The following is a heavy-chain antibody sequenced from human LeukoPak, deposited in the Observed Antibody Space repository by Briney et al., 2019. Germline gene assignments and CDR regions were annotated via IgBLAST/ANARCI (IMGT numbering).Heavy chain of an antibody. V-gene: IGHV4-61*02. J-gene: IGHJ5*02. CDR2: MYNNGNT. D-gene: IGHD3-10*01. CDR3: ARDLGGSGYNWFDP. Sequence: PSETLSLTCTVSGGSVSSRRYYWSWVRQPAGKGLEWIGRMYNNGNTNYNPSLKSRVTISVDTSKNQFSLKMTSVTATDTAVYYCARDLGGSGYNWFDPWGQGTLVTVSS. CDR1: GGSVSSRRYY.